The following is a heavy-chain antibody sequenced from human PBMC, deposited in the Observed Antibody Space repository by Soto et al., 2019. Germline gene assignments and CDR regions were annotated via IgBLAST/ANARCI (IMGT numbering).Heavy chain of an antibody. CDR3: TTGLTIFGVVIDP. CDR1: GFTFSNAL. V-gene: IGHV3-15*01. J-gene: IGHJ5*02. D-gene: IGHD3-3*01. CDR2: IKSKSDGATT. Sequence: PVGSLRLSCAASGFTFSNALMTWVRQAPGKGLEWVVRIKSKSDGATTDYAAPVRGRFIISRDDSKNTLYLQMNSLKTEDTAVYYCTTGLTIFGVVIDPWGQGTLVTVSS.